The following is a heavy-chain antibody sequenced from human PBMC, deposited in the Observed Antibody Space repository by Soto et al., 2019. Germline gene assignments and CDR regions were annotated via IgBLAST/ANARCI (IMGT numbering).Heavy chain of an antibody. V-gene: IGHV3-48*03. J-gene: IGHJ4*02. D-gene: IGHD3-22*01. CDR2: ITGSGFTI. CDR1: GFTFSSYE. CDR3: ARTYYDGSGYYYLDS. Sequence: GGSLRLSCAASGFTFSSYEMSWVRQAPGKGLEWVSYITGSGFTIYYADSVKGRFTISRDNAKNSLYLQMNSLRVEDTAVYYCARTYYDGSGYYYLDSWGQGTLVTVSS.